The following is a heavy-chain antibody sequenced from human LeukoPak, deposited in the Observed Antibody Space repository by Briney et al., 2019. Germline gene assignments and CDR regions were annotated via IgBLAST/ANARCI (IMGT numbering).Heavy chain of an antibody. CDR2: INPNSGGT. Sequence: ALVKVSCXASGYTFTGYYMHWVRQAPGQGLEWMGRINPNSGGTNYAQKFQGRVTMTRDTSISTAYMELSRLRSDDTAVYYCARGDMIVVVSDFDYWGQGTLVTVSS. CDR3: ARGDMIVVVSDFDY. J-gene: IGHJ4*02. V-gene: IGHV1-2*06. CDR1: GYTFTGYY. D-gene: IGHD3-22*01.